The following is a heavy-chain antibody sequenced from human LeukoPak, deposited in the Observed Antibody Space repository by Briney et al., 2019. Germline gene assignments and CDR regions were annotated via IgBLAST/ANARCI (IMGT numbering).Heavy chain of an antibody. J-gene: IGHJ6*02. CDR1: GYTFTSYD. CDR3: ARGHIRIQIWYTRRSSMDV. V-gene: IGHV1-8*01. CDR2: MNPNSGNT. Sequence: ASVKVSCKASGYTFTSYDINWVRQATGQGLEWMGWMNPNSGNTGYAQKFQGRVTMTRNTSISTAYMELSSLRSEDTAVYYCARGHIRIQIWYTRRSSMDVWGQGTTVTVSS. D-gene: IGHD5-18*01.